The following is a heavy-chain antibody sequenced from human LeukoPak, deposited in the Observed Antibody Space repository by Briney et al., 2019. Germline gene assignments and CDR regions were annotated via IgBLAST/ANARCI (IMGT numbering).Heavy chain of an antibody. V-gene: IGHV1-18*01. Sequence: GASVKVSCKASGYTFTSYAISWVRQAPGQGLEWMGWIDTYDGDTRYVQKFQDRVTMTTDTATSTAYMELRSLTSDDTAVYFCARDKGPGTPGFGDYWGQGTLVTVSS. CDR2: IDTYDGDT. J-gene: IGHJ4*02. D-gene: IGHD2-15*01. CDR3: ARDKGPGTPGFGDY. CDR1: GYTFTSYA.